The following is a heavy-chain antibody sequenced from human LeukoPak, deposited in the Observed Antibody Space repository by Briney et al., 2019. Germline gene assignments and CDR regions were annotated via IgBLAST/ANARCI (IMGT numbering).Heavy chain of an antibody. V-gene: IGHV3-48*02. CDR2: INHNGEAI. CDR1: GFPFSSYV. Sequence: GGSLRLSCAASGFPFSSYVMSWVRQAPGKGLEWIAYINHNGEAIYYPDFVKGRFIISRDNAKKSLFLQMNDLRDEDTVVYYCARDYDWAFDFWGQGTRVTVSS. J-gene: IGHJ4*02. CDR3: ARDYDWAFDF. D-gene: IGHD3-9*01.